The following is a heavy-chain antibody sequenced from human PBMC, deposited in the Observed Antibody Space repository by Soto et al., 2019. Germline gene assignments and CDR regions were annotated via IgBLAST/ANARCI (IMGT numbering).Heavy chain of an antibody. D-gene: IGHD6-19*01. J-gene: IGHJ4*02. CDR2: ISSSSDYI. V-gene: IGHV3-21*01. CDR1: GFTFSTYS. Sequence: EVQLVESGGGLVKPGGSLRLSCAVSGFTFSTYSMNWVRQAPGKGLEWVSSISSSSDYIYYADSVKGRFTISRDNAKNSLYLQMNSLRAEDTAVYYCARGLLYSSNFAYWGQGTLVTVSS. CDR3: ARGLLYSSNFAY.